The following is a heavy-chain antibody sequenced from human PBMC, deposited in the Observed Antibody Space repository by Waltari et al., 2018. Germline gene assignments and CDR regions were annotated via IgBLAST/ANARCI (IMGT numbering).Heavy chain of an antibody. CDR3: ARGGWGFYLDL. CDR1: GFTFSTYN. V-gene: IGHV3-21*01. J-gene: IGHJ5*02. CDR2: VSSNCAYI. D-gene: IGHD7-27*01. Sequence: EVQLMESGGGLVKPGGSLRLSCAASGFTFSTYNLNWGRQAPGKGVGGVPSVSSNCAYIHYGEPMKGRFTIPRDNAKTSLYLQRNGLRDEDTAVYYCARGGWGFYLDLWGQGALVTVSS.